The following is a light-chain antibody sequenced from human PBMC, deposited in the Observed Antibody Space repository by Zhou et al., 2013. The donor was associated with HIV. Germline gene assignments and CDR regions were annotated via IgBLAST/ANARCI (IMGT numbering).Light chain of an antibody. CDR3: MQSMQVPWT. CDR1: QSLLHSNGKTY. J-gene: IGKJ1*01. V-gene: IGKV2D-29*01. CDR2: EVS. Sequence: DIVMTQSPLSLPVTPGEPASISCRSSQSLLHSNGKTYLYWYLQKPGQPPQLVIYEVSNRFSGVPDRFSGSGSGTDFTLKISRVEAEDVGDYYCMQSMQVPWTFGQGTKVEIK.